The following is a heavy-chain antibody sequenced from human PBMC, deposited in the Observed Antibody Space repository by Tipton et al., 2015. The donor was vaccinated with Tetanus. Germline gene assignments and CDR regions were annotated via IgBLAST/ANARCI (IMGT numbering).Heavy chain of an antibody. V-gene: IGHV1-8*01. J-gene: IGHJ4*02. CDR3: ARGNRGSSWYL. CDR1: AYAFTSYD. D-gene: IGHD6-13*01. Sequence: QLVQSGPEVKKPGASVRVSCKASAYAFTSYDLNWVRQAAGQGLEWMGWINPNTGHAGYAQKFQGRVTMTRNINITTAYLDLRTLRSDDTAVYYCARGNRGSSWYLWGQGTLVTVSS. CDR2: INPNTGHA.